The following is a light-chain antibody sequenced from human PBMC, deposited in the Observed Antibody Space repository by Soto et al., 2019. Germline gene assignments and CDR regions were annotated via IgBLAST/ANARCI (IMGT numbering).Light chain of an antibody. V-gene: IGLV4-69*01. J-gene: IGLJ1*01. CDR2: LNSDGSH. CDR1: SGHSSYA. Sequence: QLVLTQSPSASASLGASVKLTCTLSSGHSSYAIAWHQQQPEKGPRYLMKLNSDGSHSKGDVIPDRFSGSSSGAARYLTIHSLQSEDEADYYCKTWGNGNHEVFGTGTKVTVL. CDR3: KTWGNGNHEV.